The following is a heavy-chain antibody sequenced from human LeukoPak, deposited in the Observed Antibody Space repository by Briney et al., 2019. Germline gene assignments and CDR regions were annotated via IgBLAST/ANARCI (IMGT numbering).Heavy chain of an antibody. D-gene: IGHD3-3*01. J-gene: IGHJ4*02. V-gene: IGHV4-38-2*02. CDR2: IYHSGSA. Sequence: SETLSLTCTVSGYSINTGSYWAWIRPPPGQGLEYIASIYHSGSAYYNPSLRSRVTILVDTSKNQFSLKLSSVTAADTAVYYCARHRGPHVGRMEWGQGTLVTVSS. CDR3: ARHRGPHVGRME. CDR1: GYSINTGSY.